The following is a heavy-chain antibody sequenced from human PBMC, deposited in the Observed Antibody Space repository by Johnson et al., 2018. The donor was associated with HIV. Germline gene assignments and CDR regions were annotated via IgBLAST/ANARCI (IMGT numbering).Heavy chain of an antibody. CDR2: IKQDGSEK. J-gene: IGHJ3*01. V-gene: IGHV3-7*01. CDR3: ARDDDYSRVRAFDF. CDR1: GFTFSTYW. D-gene: IGHD4-11*01. Sequence: LVESGGGLVQPGGSLRLSCAASGFTFSTYWMTWVRQAPGKGLEWVASIKQDGSEKHYVDSVWGRFSISRDNAKSSLCLQMNSLRVDDTAVYYCARDDDYSRVRAFDFWGQGTTVTVSS.